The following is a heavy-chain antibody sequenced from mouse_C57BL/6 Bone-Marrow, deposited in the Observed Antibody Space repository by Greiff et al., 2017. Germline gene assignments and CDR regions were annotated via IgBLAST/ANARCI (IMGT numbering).Heavy chain of an antibody. CDR1: GYTFTSYW. V-gene: IGHV1-53*01. CDR3: ARTTVVVPNWGFYAMDY. Sequence: QVQLQQSGTELVKPGASVKLSCKASGYTFTSYWMHWVKQRPGQGLEWIGNINPSNGGTNYNEKFKSKATLTVDKSSSTAYMQLSSLTSEDSAVYYCARTTVVVPNWGFYAMDYWGQGTSVTVSS. J-gene: IGHJ4*01. CDR2: INPSNGGT. D-gene: IGHD1-1*01.